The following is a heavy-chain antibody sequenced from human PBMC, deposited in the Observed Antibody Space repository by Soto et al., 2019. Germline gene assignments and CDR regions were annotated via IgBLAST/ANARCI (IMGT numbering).Heavy chain of an antibody. Sequence: ESLKISCKAFGYSFPNYWIGWVRQMPGKGLEWVGIIYPGDSDTRYSPSFKGHVTISADKSIYTAYLQWNSLKTSDTAIYYCARQGSSSSISWFDPWGQGTLVTVSS. V-gene: IGHV5-51*01. CDR3: ARQGSSSSISWFDP. J-gene: IGHJ5*02. CDR2: IYPGDSDT. CDR1: GYSFPNYW. D-gene: IGHD6-6*01.